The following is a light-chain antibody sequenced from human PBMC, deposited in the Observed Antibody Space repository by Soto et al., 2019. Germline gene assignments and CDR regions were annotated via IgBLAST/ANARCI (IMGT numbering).Light chain of an antibody. Sequence: EIVMTQSASTVSVSPGERATLSCRASQSVSSNLAWYQQKPGQAPRLLIYGASTRATGIPARFSGSGSGTEFTLTISSLQSEDFAVYYCQQYNNWPLTFGPGTKVDIK. V-gene: IGKV3D-15*01. CDR3: QQYNNWPLT. CDR1: QSVSSN. J-gene: IGKJ3*01. CDR2: GAS.